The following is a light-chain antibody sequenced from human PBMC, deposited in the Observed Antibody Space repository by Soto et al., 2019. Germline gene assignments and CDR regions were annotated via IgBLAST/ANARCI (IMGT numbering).Light chain of an antibody. CDR2: DVS. CDR1: RSDVGGYNY. CDR3: SSYTSSSTLEV. V-gene: IGLV2-14*01. J-gene: IGLJ2*01. Sequence: QSVLTQPASVSGAPGQSITISCTGTRSDVGGYNYVSWYQQHPGKAPKLMIYDVSNRPSGVSNRFSGSKSGNTASLTISGLQAEYEADYYCSSYTSSSTLEVFGGGTKLTVL.